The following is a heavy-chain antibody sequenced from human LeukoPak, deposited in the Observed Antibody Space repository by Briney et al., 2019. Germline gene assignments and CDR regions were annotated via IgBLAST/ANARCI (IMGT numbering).Heavy chain of an antibody. CDR2: INPNSGGT. V-gene: IGHV1-2*06. Sequence: GASVKVSCKASGYTFTGYYMHWVRQAPGQGLEWMGRINPNSGGTNYAQKFQGRVTMTRDTSISTAYMELSRLRSDDTAVYYCARERGLYCSSTGCSLPSRYYYYYGMDVWGQGTTVTVSS. CDR1: GYTFTGYY. CDR3: ARERGLYCSSTGCSLPSRYYYYYGMDV. D-gene: IGHD2-2*01. J-gene: IGHJ6*02.